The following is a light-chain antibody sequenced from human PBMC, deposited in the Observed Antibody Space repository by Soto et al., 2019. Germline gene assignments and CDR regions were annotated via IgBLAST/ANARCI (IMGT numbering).Light chain of an antibody. CDR2: GVT. CDR3: RSYTTTNSLV. J-gene: IGLJ1*01. V-gene: IGLV2-14*03. Sequence: QSALAQPASVSGSPGQSITISCTGSNSDIGYYNFVSWYQKHPDKAPKLLIFGVTNRPSGIYDRFSGSKSGATASLTISGLEVEDEADYYCRSYTTTNSLVFGTGTKLTVL. CDR1: NSDIGYYNF.